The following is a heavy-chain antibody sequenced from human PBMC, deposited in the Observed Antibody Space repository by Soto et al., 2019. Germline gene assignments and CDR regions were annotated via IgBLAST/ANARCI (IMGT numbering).Heavy chain of an antibody. V-gene: IGHV3-30*18. J-gene: IGHJ6*02. CDR2: ISYDGSNK. CDR3: AKDGGAYSGMDV. D-gene: IGHD4-4*01. Sequence: GGSLRLSCAASGFTYSSYGMHWVRQAPGKGLEWVAVISYDGSNKYYADSVKGRFTISRDNSKNTLYLQMNSLRAEDTAVYYCAKDGGAYSGMDVWGQGTTVTVSS. CDR1: GFTYSSYG.